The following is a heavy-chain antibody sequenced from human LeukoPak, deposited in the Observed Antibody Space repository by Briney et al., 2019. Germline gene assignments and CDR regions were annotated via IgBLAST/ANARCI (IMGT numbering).Heavy chain of an antibody. Sequence: GGSLRLSCAASGFTFSSYNMNWVRQAPGKGLEWVSSITTSSTYTFYADSVKGRFTISRDNAKNSLYLQMNSLRAEDTAVYYCARDPYSGSYGDSYYYYMDVWGKGTTVTISS. CDR1: GFTFSSYN. J-gene: IGHJ6*03. V-gene: IGHV3-21*01. CDR2: ITTSSTYT. D-gene: IGHD1-26*01. CDR3: ARDPYSGSYGDSYYYYMDV.